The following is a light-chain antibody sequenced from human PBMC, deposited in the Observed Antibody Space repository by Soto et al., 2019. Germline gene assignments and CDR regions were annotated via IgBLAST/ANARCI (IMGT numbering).Light chain of an antibody. CDR3: QPYNSYSRT. J-gene: IGKJ1*01. V-gene: IGKV1-5*03. CDR1: ESISNF. Sequence: DIQMTQSPSTLSASVGDRVTITCRASESISNFLAWYQQNPGKAPNLLIYKASSLESGVPSRFSGSGSGTEFTLTISTLQPDDFATYYCQPYNSYSRTFGQGPKGDI. CDR2: KAS.